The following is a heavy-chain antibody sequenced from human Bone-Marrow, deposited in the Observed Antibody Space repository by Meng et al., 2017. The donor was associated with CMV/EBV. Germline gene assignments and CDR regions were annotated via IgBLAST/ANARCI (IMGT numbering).Heavy chain of an antibody. D-gene: IGHD2-2*01. Sequence: SETLSLTCTVAGGSISSSSYYWGWIRQPPGKGLEWIGSIYYSGRTYYNPALKSRVTISVDTSKNQFPLKLSSVTAADTAVYYCASPHCSSTSCPDYYYYGMYVWGQGTTVTVSS. J-gene: IGHJ6*02. V-gene: IGHV4-39*06. CDR1: GGSISSSSYY. CDR2: IYYSGRT. CDR3: ASPHCSSTSCPDYYYYGMYV.